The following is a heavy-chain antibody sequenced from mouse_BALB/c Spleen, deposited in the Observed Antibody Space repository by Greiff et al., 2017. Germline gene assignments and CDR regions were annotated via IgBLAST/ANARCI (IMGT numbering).Heavy chain of an antibody. CDR1: GYSFTGYF. CDR3: AREDYSTWFAY. Sequence: EVQLHQSGPELVKPGASVKISCQASGYSFTGYFMNWVMQSHGKSLEWIGRINPYNGDTFYNQKFKGKATLTVDKSSSTAHMELRSLASEDSAVYYCAREDYSTWFAYWGQGTLVTVSA. V-gene: IGHV1-20*02. CDR2: INPYNGDT. J-gene: IGHJ3*01. D-gene: IGHD1-1*01.